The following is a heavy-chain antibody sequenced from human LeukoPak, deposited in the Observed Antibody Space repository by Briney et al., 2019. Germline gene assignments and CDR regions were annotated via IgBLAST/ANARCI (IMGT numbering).Heavy chain of an antibody. V-gene: IGHV3-7*05. CDR1: GFTFSNYW. D-gene: IGHD4-23*01. CDR2: IKEDGSEK. Sequence: GGSLRPSCAASGFTFSNYWMSWVRQAPGKGLEWVANIKEDGSEKYYVDSVKGRFTISRDNAKNSVYLQMNSLRAEDTAVYYCAREQYGGKDYWGQGNLVTVSS. J-gene: IGHJ4*02. CDR3: AREQYGGKDY.